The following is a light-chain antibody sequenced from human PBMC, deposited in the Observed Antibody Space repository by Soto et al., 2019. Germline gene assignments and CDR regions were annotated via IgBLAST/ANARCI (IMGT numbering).Light chain of an antibody. CDR1: QSISSW. CDR2: KTS. V-gene: IGKV1-5*03. J-gene: IGKJ1*01. CDR3: QYYNNYCWT. Sequence: DIPLNQSPSTLSASVGDRVTITCRASQSISSWLAWYQQKPGKAPKFLIYKTSNLESGVPSRFSGSGSGTEFTLTISSLQPDDFATYYCQYYNNYCWTFGQGTKVEIK.